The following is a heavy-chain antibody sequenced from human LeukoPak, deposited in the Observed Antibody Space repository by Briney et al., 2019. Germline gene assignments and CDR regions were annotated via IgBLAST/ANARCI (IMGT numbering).Heavy chain of an antibody. V-gene: IGHV3-30*03. D-gene: IGHD3-9*01. CDR2: ISYDGSNK. J-gene: IGHJ4*02. CDR3: ATGDILTDGNDY. CDR1: GFTFSSYG. Sequence: LRLSCAASGFTFSSYGMHWVRQAPGQGLEWVAVISYDGSNKYYADSVKGRFTISRDNSKNTLYLQMNSLRAEDTAVYYCATGDILTDGNDYWGQGTLVTVSS.